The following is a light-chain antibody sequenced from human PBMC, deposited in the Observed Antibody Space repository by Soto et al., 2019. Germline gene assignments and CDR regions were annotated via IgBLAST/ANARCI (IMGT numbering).Light chain of an antibody. CDR2: GAS. J-gene: IGKJ2*01. Sequence: EIVLTQSPGTLSLSPGEGATLSCRASQTLTSSYLAWYQQKPGPAPRLLIYGASSRATGIPDRFSGSGSGTDFTRTIRRLEPEYFEVYYCQQYASAPYTFGQGTKLEIK. CDR3: QQYASAPYT. CDR1: QTLTSSY. V-gene: IGKV3-20*01.